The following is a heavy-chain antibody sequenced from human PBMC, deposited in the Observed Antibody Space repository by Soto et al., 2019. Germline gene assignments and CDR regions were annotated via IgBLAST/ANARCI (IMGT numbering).Heavy chain of an antibody. Sequence: QVQLQESGPGLVKPSQTLSLTCTVSGGSISSGGYYWSWIRQHPGKGLEWIGYIYYSGSTYYNPSLKSRVTISXDTXKXRFSLKLSSVTAADTAVYYCAIGYGDQREGQDAFDIWGQGTMVTVSS. CDR2: IYYSGST. J-gene: IGHJ3*02. CDR3: AIGYGDQREGQDAFDI. V-gene: IGHV4-31*03. D-gene: IGHD4-17*01. CDR1: GGSISSGGYY.